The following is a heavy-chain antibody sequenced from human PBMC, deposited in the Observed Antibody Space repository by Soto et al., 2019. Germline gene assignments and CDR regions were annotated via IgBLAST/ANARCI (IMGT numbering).Heavy chain of an antibody. V-gene: IGHV3-23*01. CDR1: GFTFSDYA. J-gene: IGHJ4*02. D-gene: IGHD3-22*01. Sequence: GGSLRLSCAASGFTFSDYAMTWVRQAPGKGLEWVSAISGSGGSTYYADSVKGRFTISRDNSKNTLYLQMNSLRAEDTAVYYCAKGVFYYDSSGYEYYFDYWGQGTLVTVSS. CDR3: AKGVFYYDSSGYEYYFDY. CDR2: ISGSGGST.